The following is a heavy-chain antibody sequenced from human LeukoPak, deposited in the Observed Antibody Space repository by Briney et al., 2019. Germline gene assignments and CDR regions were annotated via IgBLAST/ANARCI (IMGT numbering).Heavy chain of an antibody. CDR2: IIPIFGTA. V-gene: IGHV1-69*06. CDR3: ATEQLVFDY. J-gene: IGHJ4*02. D-gene: IGHD3-10*01. Sequence: SVKVSCKASGGTFSSYAISWVRQAPGQGLEWMGGIIPIFGTANYAQKFQGRVTMTEDTSTDTAYMELSSLRSEDTAVYYCATEQLVFDYWGQGTLVTASS. CDR1: GGTFSSYA.